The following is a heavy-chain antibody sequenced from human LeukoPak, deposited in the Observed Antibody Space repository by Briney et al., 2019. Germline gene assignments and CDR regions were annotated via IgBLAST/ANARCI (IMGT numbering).Heavy chain of an antibody. CDR2: IPYDGSDK. CDR3: ARDYGTYFDY. D-gene: IGHD4-17*01. CDR1: GFTFSSYA. V-gene: IGHV3-30*04. J-gene: IGHJ4*02. Sequence: GGSLRLSCAASGFTFSSYAMHWVRQAPGKGLEWVAVIPYDGSDKYYADSVKGRFTISRDNSKNTLYLQMNSLRAEDTAVYYCARDYGTYFDYWGQGTLVTVSS.